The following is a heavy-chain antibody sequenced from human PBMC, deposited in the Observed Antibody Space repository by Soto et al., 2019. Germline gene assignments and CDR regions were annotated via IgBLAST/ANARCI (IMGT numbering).Heavy chain of an antibody. CDR2: ISTNSRYI. CDR3: ARKQVIGYSYGLDV. Sequence: EVKLVESGGGLVKPGGSLRLSCAASGFIFSSYRMNWVRQAPGQGLEWVSSISTNSRYIYYADSVEGRFTVSRDNSNNSLYLQMDNLRAEDTAVYYCARKQVIGYSYGLDVWGQGTTVTVSS. V-gene: IGHV3-21*01. CDR1: GFIFSSYR. D-gene: IGHD2-15*01. J-gene: IGHJ6*02.